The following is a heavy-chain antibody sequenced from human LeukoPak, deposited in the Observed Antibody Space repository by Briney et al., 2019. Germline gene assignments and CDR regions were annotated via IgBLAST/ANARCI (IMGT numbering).Heavy chain of an antibody. D-gene: IGHD1-26*01. CDR2: IYTSGGT. CDR1: GVSISSYY. J-gene: IGHJ5*02. CDR3: ARDPDVEGVDP. Sequence: AETLSLTCTVSGVSISSYYWSWVRQPAGKGLEWLWRIYTSGGTNYNPYLKSGGTMSVGTSKNQFSLKLSSVTAADTAVYYCARDPDVEGVDPWGQGTLVTVSS. V-gene: IGHV4-4*07.